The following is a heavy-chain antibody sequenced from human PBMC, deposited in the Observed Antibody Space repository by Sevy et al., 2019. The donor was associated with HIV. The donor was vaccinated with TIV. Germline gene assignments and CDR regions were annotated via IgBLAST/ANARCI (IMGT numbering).Heavy chain of an antibody. CDR3: VKDPDYNFWGEDYGMDV. Sequence: GGSLRLSCSGSGFSFSNSAMNWVRQTPGKGLKYVSAISSDGVSTYYTDSVRGRFTLSSDNSKNNLYLQMSSLRVEDTAVYYCVKDPDYNFWGEDYGMDVWGQGATVTVSS. CDR1: GFSFSNSA. D-gene: IGHD3-3*01. J-gene: IGHJ6*02. CDR2: ISSDGVST. V-gene: IGHV3-64D*06.